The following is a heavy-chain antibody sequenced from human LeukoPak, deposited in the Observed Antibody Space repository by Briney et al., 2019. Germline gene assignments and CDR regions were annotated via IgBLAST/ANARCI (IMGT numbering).Heavy chain of an antibody. Sequence: GGSLRLSCAASGFTFSSYAMSWVRQAPGKGLEWVSAISGGGGSTYYADSVKGRFTIPRDNSKNTLYLQMNSLRDEDTAVYYCAKKGGYTYGDPFDYWGQGTLVTVSS. J-gene: IGHJ4*02. D-gene: IGHD5-18*01. CDR3: AKKGGYTYGDPFDY. V-gene: IGHV3-23*01. CDR2: ISGGGGST. CDR1: GFTFSSYA.